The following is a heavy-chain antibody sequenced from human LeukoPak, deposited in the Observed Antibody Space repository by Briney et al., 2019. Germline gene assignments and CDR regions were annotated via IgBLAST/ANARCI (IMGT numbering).Heavy chain of an antibody. CDR2: ISGDGRDI. CDR1: AFTFSSYG. V-gene: IGHV3-23*01. D-gene: IGHD3-3*01. CDR3: AIHGGGTIRIEAFDV. J-gene: IGHJ3*01. Sequence: PGGPLRLSCAASAFTFSSYGMSWVRQAPGKGLEWVSAISGDGRDIFYADAVKGRLTISRDNSKNTLYLQMNSLRDEDTALYYCAIHGGGTIRIEAFDVWGQGTMVTISS.